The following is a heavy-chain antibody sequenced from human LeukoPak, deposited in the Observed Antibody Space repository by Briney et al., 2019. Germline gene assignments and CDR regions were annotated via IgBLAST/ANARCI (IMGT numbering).Heavy chain of an antibody. CDR1: GFTFSSYW. CDR2: IKQDGSEK. Sequence: GGSLRLSCAASGFTFSSYWMSWVRQAPGKGLEWVANIKQDGSEKYYVDSVKGRFTISRDNAKNSLYLQMNSLRAEDTAVYYCARTLYSYGFNYYYYMDVWGKGTTVTVSS. D-gene: IGHD5-18*01. J-gene: IGHJ6*03. CDR3: ARTLYSYGFNYYYYMDV. V-gene: IGHV3-7*01.